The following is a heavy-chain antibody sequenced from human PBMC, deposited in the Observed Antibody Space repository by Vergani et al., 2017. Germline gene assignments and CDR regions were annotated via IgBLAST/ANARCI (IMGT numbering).Heavy chain of an antibody. D-gene: IGHD3-22*01. J-gene: IGHJ4*02. CDR3: ARDVGYYYDSSGPRY. Sequence: EVQLVESGGGLVQPGGSLRLSCAASGFTFSSYEMHWVRQAPGKGLEWVSYISSSGSTIYYADSVKGRFTISRDNAKNSLYLQMNSLRAEDTAVYYCARDVGYYYDSSGPRYWGQGTLVTVSS. CDR1: GFTFSSYE. CDR2: ISSSGSTI. V-gene: IGHV3-48*03.